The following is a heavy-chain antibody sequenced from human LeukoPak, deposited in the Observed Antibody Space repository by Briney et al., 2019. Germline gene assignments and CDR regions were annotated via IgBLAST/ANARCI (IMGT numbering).Heavy chain of an antibody. CDR1: GFTFSDYY. CDR2: ISGSDSTI. V-gene: IGHV3-11*04. D-gene: IGHD3-22*01. J-gene: IGHJ4*02. Sequence: GGSLRLSCAASGFTFSDYYMSWIRQAPGKGLEWVSYISGSDSTIYYADSVKGRFTLSRDNAKNSLYLQMNSLRAEDTAVYYCARASRDSSGYYNYWGQGTLVTVSS. CDR3: ARASRDSSGYYNY.